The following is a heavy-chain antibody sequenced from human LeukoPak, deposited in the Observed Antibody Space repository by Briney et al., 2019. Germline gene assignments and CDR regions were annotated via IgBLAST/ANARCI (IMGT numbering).Heavy chain of an antibody. V-gene: IGHV5-51*01. J-gene: IGHJ4*02. CDR2: IYPGDSDT. D-gene: IGHD3-22*01. CDR1: GYSFTSYW. CDR3: ARHVLVYYDSSGYPDY. Sequence: GESLKISCKGSGYSFTSYWIGWVRQMPGKGLEWMGIIYPGDSDTRYSPSFQGQVTISADKSISTAYLQWSSLKASDTAMYYCARHVLVYYDSSGYPDYWGQGTLVTVSS.